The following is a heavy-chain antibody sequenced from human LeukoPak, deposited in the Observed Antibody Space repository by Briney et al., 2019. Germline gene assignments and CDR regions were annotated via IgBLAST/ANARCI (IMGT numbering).Heavy chain of an antibody. CDR1: GFTFSNYA. CDR2: SGSGANT. V-gene: IGHV3-23*01. J-gene: IGHJ4*02. CDR3: AKDRDPLSSSGWPWAYFDY. Sequence: PGGSLRLSCTASGFTFSNYAMSWVRQAPGKGLEWVISGSGANTYYADSVKGWVSISRDNSKNTVFLQMNSLRAEDTAVYYCAKDRDPLSSSGWPWAYFDYWGQGIMVIVSS. D-gene: IGHD6-19*01.